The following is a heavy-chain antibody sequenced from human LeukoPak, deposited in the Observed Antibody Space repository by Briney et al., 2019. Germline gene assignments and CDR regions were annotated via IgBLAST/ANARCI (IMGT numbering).Heavy chain of an antibody. Sequence: GASVKVSCKGSGYTFSGYYMHWVRQAPGQGLEWMGWINPKSGDTKYAQKFQGRVTMTRGTSISTAYMELSWLRSDDTAVYYCARDGYSGRFDPWGQGTLVTVSS. CDR1: GYTFSGYY. J-gene: IGHJ5*02. CDR3: ARDGYSGRFDP. CDR2: INPKSGDT. V-gene: IGHV1-2*02. D-gene: IGHD1-26*01.